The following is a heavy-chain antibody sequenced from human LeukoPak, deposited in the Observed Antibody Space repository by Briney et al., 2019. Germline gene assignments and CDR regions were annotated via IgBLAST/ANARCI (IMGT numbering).Heavy chain of an antibody. V-gene: IGHV3-53*01. D-gene: IGHD2-2*01. CDR2: IYSCGST. CDR1: GFTVSRIY. CDR3: ARREGVQLLSGHMDV. Sequence: GGSLRLSCSASGFTVSRIYMSGVRAAPGKGVEWGSVIYSCGSTYYADSVKGRFTISRDNSKSTLYLQMNSLRAGDTAVYYCARREGVQLLSGHMDVWGKGTTVTVSS. J-gene: IGHJ6*03.